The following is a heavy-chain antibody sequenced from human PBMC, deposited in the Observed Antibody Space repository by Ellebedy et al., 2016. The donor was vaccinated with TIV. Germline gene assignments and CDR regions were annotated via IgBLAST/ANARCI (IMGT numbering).Heavy chain of an antibody. Sequence: GESLKISXAASGFTFSSYAMSWVRQAPGKGLEWVSSISSSSSYIYYADSVKGRFTISRDNAKNSLYLQMNSLRAEDTAVYYCARASSMGGLSFDYWGQGTLVTVSS. J-gene: IGHJ4*02. CDR1: GFTFSSYA. V-gene: IGHV3-21*01. CDR3: ARASSMGGLSFDY. CDR2: ISSSSSYI. D-gene: IGHD2-8*02.